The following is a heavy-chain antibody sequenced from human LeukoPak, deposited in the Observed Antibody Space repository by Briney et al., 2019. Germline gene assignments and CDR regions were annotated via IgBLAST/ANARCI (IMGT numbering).Heavy chain of an antibody. CDR2: ISPNSGGT. CDR1: GYRFTGYY. Sequence: GASVKVSCKASGYRFTGYYMHWVRQAPGQGLEWMGWISPNSGGTNYAQKFQGRVTMTRDTSISTAYMELSRLRSDDTAVYYCARDRGIAVAGTPNWFDPWGQGTLVTVSS. V-gene: IGHV1-2*02. D-gene: IGHD6-19*01. J-gene: IGHJ5*02. CDR3: ARDRGIAVAGTPNWFDP.